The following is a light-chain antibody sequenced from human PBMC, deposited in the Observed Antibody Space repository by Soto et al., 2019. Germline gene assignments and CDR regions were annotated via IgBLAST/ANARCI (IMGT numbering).Light chain of an antibody. CDR2: GVF. J-gene: IGKJ1*01. V-gene: IGKV1-6*01. CDR3: LQDFNYPRT. Sequence: IQMTQSPSTLSGSVVDRVTITCLASQTISSWLAWYQQKPGKAPKLLIYGVFNLQSGVPSRFSGSGFGTDFTLTISSLQPEDSATYYCLQDFNYPRTFGQGTKVDIK. CDR1: QTISSW.